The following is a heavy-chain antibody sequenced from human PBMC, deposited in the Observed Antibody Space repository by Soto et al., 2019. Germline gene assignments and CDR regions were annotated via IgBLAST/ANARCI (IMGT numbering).Heavy chain of an antibody. J-gene: IGHJ5*02. V-gene: IGHV4-30-2*01. CDR2: ISQTGAT. Sequence: PSETLSLTCAVSGGSITSGNSYSWAWIRQPPWRGLEWIGSISQTGATSYNPSLKSRVSVSLDKSKNQFSLRLSSVTAADMAVYYCARAVSPYFGTWFDPWGQGTLVTVSS. CDR1: GGSITSGNSYS. D-gene: IGHD3-10*01. CDR3: ARAVSPYFGTWFDP.